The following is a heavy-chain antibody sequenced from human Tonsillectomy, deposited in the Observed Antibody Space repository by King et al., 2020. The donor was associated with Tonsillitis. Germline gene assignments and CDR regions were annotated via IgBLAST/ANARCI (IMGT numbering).Heavy chain of an antibody. J-gene: IGHJ4*02. V-gene: IGHV4-59*01. CDR3: ARDYGSGTYYNRPLYY. D-gene: IGHD3-10*01. Sequence: VQLQESGPGLVKPSETLSLLCRVSGTSIGNYYWSWIRQSPGKGLEWIGYVYFGGRTKYSPSFTSRVTISEDTSKKEISLSLRSLTAADTGIYYCARDYGSGTYYNRPLYYWGQGTLVIVSS. CDR1: GTSIGNYY. CDR2: VYFGGRT.